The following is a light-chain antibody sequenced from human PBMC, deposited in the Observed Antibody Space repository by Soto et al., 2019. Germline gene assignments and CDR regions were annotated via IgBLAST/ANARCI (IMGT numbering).Light chain of an antibody. CDR1: SSDVGGYDY. V-gene: IGLV2-14*01. J-gene: IGLJ1*01. CDR2: EVT. CDR3: SSYTGTITLYV. Sequence: QSALTQPASVSGSPGQSITISCTGTSSDVGGYDYVSWYQQHPGEAPKLIIYEVTNRPSGISDRFSGSKSGNTASLTISGLQAEDEGDYYCSSYTGTITLYVFGSGTKLPVL.